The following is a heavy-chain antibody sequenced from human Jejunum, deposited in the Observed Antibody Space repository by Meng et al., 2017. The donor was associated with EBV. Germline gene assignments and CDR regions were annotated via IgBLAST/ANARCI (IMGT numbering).Heavy chain of an antibody. Sequence: GEVVQPGAGVKKPGASGKVSCKASEDTFTGYYYMHWVRQAPGQGLEWMGRINPYTGGTNYAQKFQGRVTMTRDTSNNTTYMEVNSLRSDDTAVYFCARDGYSSGWYYWGQGTLVTVSS. V-gene: IGHV1-2*06. J-gene: IGHJ4*02. CDR2: INPYTGGT. CDR1: EDTFTGYYY. D-gene: IGHD6-13*01. CDR3: ARDGYSSGWYY.